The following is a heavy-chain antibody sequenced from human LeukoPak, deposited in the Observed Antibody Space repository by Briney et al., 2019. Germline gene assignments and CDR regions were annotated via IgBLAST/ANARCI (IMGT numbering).Heavy chain of an antibody. Sequence: SETLSLTCTVSNGSIGSYYWSWIRQPAGKGLEWIGRIHASGSTNYNPSLKSRVTMSVDTPKNQFSLKLSSVTAADTAIYFCARGDRAVAGAWGWFDPWGQGTLVTVSS. D-gene: IGHD6-19*01. CDR1: NGSIGSYY. V-gene: IGHV4-4*07. CDR3: ARGDRAVAGAWGWFDP. CDR2: IHASGST. J-gene: IGHJ5*02.